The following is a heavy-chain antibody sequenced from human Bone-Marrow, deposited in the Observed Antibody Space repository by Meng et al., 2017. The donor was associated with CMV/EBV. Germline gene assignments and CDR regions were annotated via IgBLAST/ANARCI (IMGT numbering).Heavy chain of an antibody. CDR1: GFTFSSYA. CDR2: ISYDGSNK. V-gene: IGHV3-30*04. CDR3: ARTFRWHSLDY. J-gene: IGHJ4*02. D-gene: IGHD2/OR15-2a*01. Sequence: GESLKISCAASGFTFSSYAMHWVRQAPGKGLEWVAVISYDGSNKYYADSVKGRFTISRDNSKNTLYLQMNSLRAEDTAVYYCARTFRWHSLDYWGQGTLVTVSS.